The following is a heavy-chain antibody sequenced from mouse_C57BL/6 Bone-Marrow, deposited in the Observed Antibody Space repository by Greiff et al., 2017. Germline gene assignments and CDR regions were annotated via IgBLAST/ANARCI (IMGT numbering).Heavy chain of an antibody. J-gene: IGHJ4*01. CDR2: ISNGGGST. CDR1: GFTFSDYY. D-gene: IGHD2-4*01. Sequence: EVKLVESGGGLVQPGGSLKLSCAASGFTFSDYYMYWVRQTPEKRLEWVAYISNGGGSTYYPDTVKGRFTISRDNAKNTLYLQMSRLKSEDTAMYYCARTGLRRYYYAMDYWGQGTSVTVSS. V-gene: IGHV5-12*01. CDR3: ARTGLRRYYYAMDY.